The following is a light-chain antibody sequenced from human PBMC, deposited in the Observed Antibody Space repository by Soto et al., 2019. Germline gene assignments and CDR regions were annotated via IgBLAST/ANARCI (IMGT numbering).Light chain of an antibody. J-gene: IGKJ1*01. CDR3: KQYKHWPLT. CDR2: GAS. CDR1: QSVSSS. Sequence: EIVMTQSPATLSVSPGERATLSCRASQSVSSSLAWYQQTPGQTPRLLIYGASTRATGVPARFSGSGSGTEFTLTISSPQSEDFAVYYCKQYKHWPLTFGQGTKVEIK. V-gene: IGKV3-15*01.